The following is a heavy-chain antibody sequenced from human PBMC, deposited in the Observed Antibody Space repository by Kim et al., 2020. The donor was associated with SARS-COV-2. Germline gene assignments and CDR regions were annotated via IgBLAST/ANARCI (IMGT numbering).Heavy chain of an antibody. J-gene: IGHJ4*02. Sequence: SETLSLTCTVSGGSISSSSYYWGWIRQPPGKGLEWIGSIYYSGSTYYNPSLKSRVTISVDTSKNQFSLKLSSVTAADTAVYYCARHESGGWRWFGELFPNYFDYWGQGTLVTVSS. CDR3: ARHESGGWRWFGELFPNYFDY. V-gene: IGHV4-39*01. CDR2: IYYSGST. D-gene: IGHD3-10*01. CDR1: GGSISSSSYY.